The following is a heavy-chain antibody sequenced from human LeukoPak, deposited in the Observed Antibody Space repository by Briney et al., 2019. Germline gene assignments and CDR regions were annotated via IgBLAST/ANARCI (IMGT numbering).Heavy chain of an antibody. Sequence: SETLSLTCTVSGGSISTSTYYWGWICQPPGKGLECIGNIYYTGSTYYNPSLKSRVTISVDSSKNRFSLKLSSVTAADTAVYYCASLYCSGGSCYVDYWGQGTLVTVSS. CDR3: ASLYCSGGSCYVDY. CDR1: GGSISTSTYY. CDR2: IYYTGST. V-gene: IGHV4-39*01. J-gene: IGHJ4*02. D-gene: IGHD2-15*01.